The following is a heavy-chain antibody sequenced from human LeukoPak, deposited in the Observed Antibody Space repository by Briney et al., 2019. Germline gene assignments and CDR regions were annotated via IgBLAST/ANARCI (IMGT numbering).Heavy chain of an antibody. Sequence: PGGSLRLSCAASGFTFSSYWMHWVRQAPGKGLVWVSHINSDGSSTSYADSVKGRFTISRDNAMKTLYLQMNSLRAEDTAVYYCARVEGDGYYSWPGAYWGQGTLVTVSS. CDR2: INSDGSST. V-gene: IGHV3-74*01. CDR1: GFTFSSYW. J-gene: IGHJ4*02. CDR3: ARVEGDGYYSWPGAY. D-gene: IGHD3-22*01.